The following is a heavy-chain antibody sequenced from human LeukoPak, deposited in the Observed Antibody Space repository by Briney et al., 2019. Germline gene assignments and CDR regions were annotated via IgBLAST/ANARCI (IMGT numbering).Heavy chain of an antibody. D-gene: IGHD3/OR15-3a*01. J-gene: IGHJ3*02. V-gene: IGHV3-33*06. CDR2: IWHDGSYE. CDR3: AKDYIRIGSSGLRTGAFDI. Sequence: PGGSLRLSCAASGFIFKNYGMHWVRQAPGKGLEWVAVIWHDGSYEDYGDSVKGRFSISRDNSKNTVYLQMNSLRAEDTAVYYCAKDYIRIGSSGLRTGAFDIWGQGTRVTVSS. CDR1: GFIFKNYG.